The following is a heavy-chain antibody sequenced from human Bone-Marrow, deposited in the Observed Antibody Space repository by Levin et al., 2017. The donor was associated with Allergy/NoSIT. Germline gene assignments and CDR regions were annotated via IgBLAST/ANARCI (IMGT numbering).Heavy chain of an antibody. CDR2: IYYSGST. V-gene: IGHV4-39*01. CDR1: GGSISSSSYY. D-gene: IGHD6-19*01. J-gene: IGHJ4*02. Sequence: PSETLSLTCTVSGGSISSSSYYWGWIRQPPGKGLEWIGSIYYSGSTYYNPSLKSRVTISVDTSKNQFSLKLSSVTAADTAVYYCARLIGYSSCFDYWGQGTLVTVSS. CDR3: ARLIGYSSCFDY.